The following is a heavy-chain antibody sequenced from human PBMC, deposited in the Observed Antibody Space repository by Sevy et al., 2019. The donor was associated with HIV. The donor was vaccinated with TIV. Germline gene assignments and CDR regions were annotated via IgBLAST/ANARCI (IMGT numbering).Heavy chain of an antibody. Sequence: GGSLRLSCTASGFTFGDYAMSWFRQAPGKGLEWVGFIRSKAYGGTTEYAASVKGRFTISRDDSKSIAYLQMNSLKTEDTAVYYCTRRGYSSSWYWDYYYYYGMDVWGQGTTVTVSS. CDR2: IRSKAYGGTT. CDR1: GFTFGDYA. CDR3: TRRGYSSSWYWDYYYYYGMDV. J-gene: IGHJ6*02. V-gene: IGHV3-49*03. D-gene: IGHD6-13*01.